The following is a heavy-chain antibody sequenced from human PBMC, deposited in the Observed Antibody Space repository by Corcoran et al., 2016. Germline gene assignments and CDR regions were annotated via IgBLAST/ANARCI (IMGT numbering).Heavy chain of an antibody. J-gene: IGHJ6*02. D-gene: IGHD3-3*01. CDR1: GYTFTSYG. CDR3: ARGGEHRRITIFDYYYYGMDV. V-gene: IGHV1-18*01. Sequence: QVQLVQSGAEVKKPGASVKVSCKASGYTFTSYGISWVRQAPGQGLEWMGWISAYNGNTNYAQKLQGRVTMTTDTSTSTAYMELRSLRSDDTAVYYWARGGEHRRITIFDYYYYGMDVWGQGTTVTVSS. CDR2: ISAYNGNT.